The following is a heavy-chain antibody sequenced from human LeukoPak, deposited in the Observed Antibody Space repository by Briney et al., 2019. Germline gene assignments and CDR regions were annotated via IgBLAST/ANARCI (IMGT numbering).Heavy chain of an antibody. J-gene: IGHJ4*02. Sequence: GGSLRLSCSASGFIFNRFYLHWVRQAAGKGLEFVSHISSNRATTYYADSVKGRFTISRDNSKKTLDLQMSSLRADETAVYYCLKDRIIAAPNNDFFDSWGQGAMVTVSS. V-gene: IGHV3-64D*06. D-gene: IGHD6-13*01. CDR3: LKDRIIAAPNNDFFDS. CDR2: ISSNRATT. CDR1: GFIFNRFY.